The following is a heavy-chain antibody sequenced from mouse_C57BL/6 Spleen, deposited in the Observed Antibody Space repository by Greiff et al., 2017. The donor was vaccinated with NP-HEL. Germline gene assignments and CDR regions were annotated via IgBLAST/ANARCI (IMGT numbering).Heavy chain of an antibody. Sequence: VQLQQPGAELVKPGASVKMSCKASGYTFTSYWITWVKQRPGQGLEWIGDIYPGSGSTNYNEKFKSKATLTVDTSSSTAYMQLSSLTSEDSAVYYCAREGGYYDYDGGYFDYWGQGTTLTVSS. CDR2: IYPGSGST. V-gene: IGHV1-55*01. D-gene: IGHD2-4*01. CDR3: AREGGYYDYDGGYFDY. J-gene: IGHJ2*01. CDR1: GYTFTSYW.